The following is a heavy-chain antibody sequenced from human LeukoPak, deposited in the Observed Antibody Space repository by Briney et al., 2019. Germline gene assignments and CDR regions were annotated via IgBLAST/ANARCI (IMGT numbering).Heavy chain of an antibody. Sequence: ASVKVSCKASGYIFSSYGISWVRQAPGQGLEWMGWISAYNGNTNYAQKLQGRVTMTTDTSTSTAYMELRSLRSDDTAVYYCARDLGGTEPYDIWGQGTMVTVSS. J-gene: IGHJ3*02. CDR2: ISAYNGNT. D-gene: IGHD1-14*01. CDR1: GYIFSSYG. CDR3: ARDLGGTEPYDI. V-gene: IGHV1-18*01.